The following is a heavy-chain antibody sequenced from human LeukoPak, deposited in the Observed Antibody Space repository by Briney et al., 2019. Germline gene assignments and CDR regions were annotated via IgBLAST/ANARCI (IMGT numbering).Heavy chain of an antibody. CDR2: ISAYNGNT. D-gene: IGHD5-12*01. CDR1: GYTFTSYG. CDR3: ARDVGYSGYEFPNWFDP. Sequence: ASVKVSCKASGYTFTSYGISWVRQAPGQGLEWMGWISAYNGNTNYAQKLQGRVTMTTDTSTSTAYMELRSLRSDDTAVYYCARDVGYSGYEFPNWFDPWGQGTLVTVSS. V-gene: IGHV1-18*01. J-gene: IGHJ5*02.